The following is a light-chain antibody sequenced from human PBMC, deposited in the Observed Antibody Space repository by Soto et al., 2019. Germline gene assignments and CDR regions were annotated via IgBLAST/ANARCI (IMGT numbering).Light chain of an antibody. V-gene: IGLV2-14*02. CDR2: DVS. CDR3: YSSTTSNTPLYV. J-gene: IGLJ1*01. CDR1: SSDVGSYNL. Sequence: QSALTQPASVSGSPGQSITISCTGTSSDVGSYNLVSWYQQHPGKAPKLMIYDVSNRPSGVCTRFSGSQSGNTASLTISGLQAEDEANYYCYSSTTSNTPLYVFGTGTKLTVL.